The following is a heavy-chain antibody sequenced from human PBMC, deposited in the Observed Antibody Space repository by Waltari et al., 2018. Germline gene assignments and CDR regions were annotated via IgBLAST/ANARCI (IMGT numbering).Heavy chain of an antibody. Sequence: QVQLQESGPGLVKPSETLSLTCTVSGGSIISHYWSWIRQPPWKGLGWIGYIYYSGSTNYNPSLKRLVTISVDTSKNQFSLKLSSVTAADTAVYYCARDDYGGNSPHYWGQGTLVTVSS. J-gene: IGHJ4*02. CDR1: GGSIISHY. CDR3: ARDDYGGNSPHY. CDR2: IYYSGST. D-gene: IGHD2-21*02. V-gene: IGHV4-59*11.